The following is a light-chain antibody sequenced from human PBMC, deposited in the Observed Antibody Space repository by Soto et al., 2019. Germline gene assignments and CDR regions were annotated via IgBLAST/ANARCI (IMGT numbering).Light chain of an antibody. J-gene: IGLJ2*01. V-gene: IGLV1-44*01. CDR2: NNN. Sequence: QSVLSQPPSESGTPGQRVTISCSGSSSNIGSNTVNWYQQLPGTAPKLLIYNNNQRPSGVPDRFSGSKSGTSASLAVSGLQSKDEADYYCAAWDDSLNGHVVFGGGTKVTVL. CDR3: AAWDDSLNGHVV. CDR1: SSNIGSNT.